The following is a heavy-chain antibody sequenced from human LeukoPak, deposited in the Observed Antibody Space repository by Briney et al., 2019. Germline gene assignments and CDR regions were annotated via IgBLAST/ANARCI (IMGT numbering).Heavy chain of an antibody. CDR3: AKGTSYNWNDGWFDP. CDR1: GFTFSGSG. V-gene: IGHV3-30*02. Sequence: GGSLRLSCAASGFTFSGSGMHWVRQAPGKGLEWVAFIRNDGTNKYYAESVKGRFTISRDNSKNTLYLQMNSLRAEDTAVYYCAKGTSYNWNDGWFDPWGNGIPVTVSS. J-gene: IGHJ5*02. D-gene: IGHD1-20*01. CDR2: IRNDGTNK.